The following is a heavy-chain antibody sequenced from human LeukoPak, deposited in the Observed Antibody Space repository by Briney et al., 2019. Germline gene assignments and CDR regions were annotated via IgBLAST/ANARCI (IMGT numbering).Heavy chain of an antibody. Sequence: GGSLRLSCAASGFTFSTYSMNWVRQAPGQGLEWVSYISSSSSTIYYADSVRGRFTISRDNAKNSLYLQMNSLRDEDTAVCYCARDRGASGSYYGDSWGQGTLVTVSS. V-gene: IGHV3-48*02. CDR1: GFTFSTYS. CDR2: ISSSSSTI. D-gene: IGHD3-10*01. CDR3: ARDRGASGSYYGDS. J-gene: IGHJ4*02.